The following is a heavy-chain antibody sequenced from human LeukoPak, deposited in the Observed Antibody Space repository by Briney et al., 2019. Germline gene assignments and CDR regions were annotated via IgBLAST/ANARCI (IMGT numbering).Heavy chain of an antibody. CDR1: GFTFSSYG. Sequence: GGSLRLSCAASGFTFSSYGMHWVRQAPGTGLEWVAVISYDGSSKYYAYSANGRFTISRENSKNKLYLKMNSLRAEDTAVYYCEKDDVDYYGMDVWGKGTTVTVSS. J-gene: IGHJ6*04. V-gene: IGHV3-30*18. CDR3: EKDDVDYYGMDV. CDR2: ISYDGSSK.